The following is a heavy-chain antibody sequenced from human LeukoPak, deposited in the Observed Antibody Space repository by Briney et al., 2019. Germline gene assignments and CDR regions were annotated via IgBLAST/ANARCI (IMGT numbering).Heavy chain of an antibody. D-gene: IGHD3-10*01. CDR3: ARVVGLGAFDI. V-gene: IGHV3-23*01. J-gene: IGHJ3*02. Sequence: SGGSLRLSCAASGFIFSSLAMTWVRQAPGRGLEWVSTINAVDANTYYADSVKGRFTVSRDNSRNTLYLQMNSLRAEDTAVYYCARVVGLGAFDIWGQGTMVTVSS. CDR1: GFIFSSLA. CDR2: INAVDANT.